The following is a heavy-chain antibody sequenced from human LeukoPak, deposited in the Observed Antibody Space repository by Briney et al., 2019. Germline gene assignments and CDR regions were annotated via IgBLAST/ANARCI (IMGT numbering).Heavy chain of an antibody. V-gene: IGHV3-9*01. CDR2: ITWNSGSM. D-gene: IGHD1-26*01. CDR1: GFTFDDYA. Sequence: GGSLRLSCAASGFTFDDYAIHWVRQAPGKGLEWVSGITWNSGSMDYADSVKGRFTISRDNVKNSLYLQMNSLRADDTALYYCAKSGSYSMPYYFDYWGQGTLVTVSS. CDR3: AKSGSYSMPYYFDY. J-gene: IGHJ4*02.